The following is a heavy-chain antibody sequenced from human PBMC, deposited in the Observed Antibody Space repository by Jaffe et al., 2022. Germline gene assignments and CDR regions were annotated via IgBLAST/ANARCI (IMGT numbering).Heavy chain of an antibody. Sequence: QVQLVQSGAEVKKPGASVKVSCKASGYTFTGYYMHWVRQAPGQGLEWMGRINPNSGGTNYAQKFQGRVTMTRDTSISTAYMELSRLRSDDTAVYYCARGNVNCTGGVCRYYFDYWGQGTLVTVSS. CDR1: GYTFTGYY. CDR2: INPNSGGT. CDR3: ARGNVNCTGGVCRYYFDY. J-gene: IGHJ4*02. V-gene: IGHV1-2*06. D-gene: IGHD2-8*02.